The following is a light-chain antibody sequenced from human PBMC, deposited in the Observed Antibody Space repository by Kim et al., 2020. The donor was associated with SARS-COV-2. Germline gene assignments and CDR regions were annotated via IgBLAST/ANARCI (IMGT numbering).Light chain of an antibody. V-gene: IGLV3-19*01. CDR1: SLRLYY. J-gene: IGLJ2*01. CDR2: GKN. Sequence: SSQLTQDPAVSVALGQTVTITCQGYSLRLYYASWYQQKPGQAPQLVIYGKNSRPSGIPDRFSGSSSGNTASLTITGAQAEDEADYYCNSRDNSGYYVVFGGGTQLTVL. CDR3: NSRDNSGYYVV.